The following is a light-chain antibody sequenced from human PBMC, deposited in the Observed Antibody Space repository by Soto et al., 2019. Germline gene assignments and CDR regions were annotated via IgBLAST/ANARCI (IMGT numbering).Light chain of an antibody. CDR2: EVS. Sequence: QSALTQPPSASGSPGQSVTISCTGTSSDVGGYNYVSWYQQHPGKAPKLMIYEVSKRPSGVPDRFSGSKSGNTASLTVSGLQAEDEADYYCSSYAGSNIWSVVFGGGTKLTVL. CDR3: SSYAGSNIWSVV. CDR1: SSDVGGYNY. V-gene: IGLV2-8*01. J-gene: IGLJ2*01.